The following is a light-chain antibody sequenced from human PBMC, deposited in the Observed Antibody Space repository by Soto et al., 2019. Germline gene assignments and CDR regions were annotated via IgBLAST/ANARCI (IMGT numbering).Light chain of an antibody. J-gene: IGKJ3*01. V-gene: IGKV3-20*01. CDR1: QSVSSSY. CDR2: GAS. CDR3: QQYGSSPLFT. Sequence: EIVLTQSPGTLSLSPGERATLSCRASQSVSSSYLAWYQQKPGKAPRLLIYGASSRATGIPDRFSGSGSGTDFTLTISRLEPEDFAVYYWQQYGSSPLFTFGPGTKVDIK.